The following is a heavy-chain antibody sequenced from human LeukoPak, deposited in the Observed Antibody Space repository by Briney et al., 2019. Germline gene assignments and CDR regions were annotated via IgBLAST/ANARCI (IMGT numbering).Heavy chain of an antibody. CDR3: ARNWLVPLDY. V-gene: IGHV3-48*03. D-gene: IGHD6-19*01. Sequence: GGSLRLSCAASGFTFSSYEMNWVRQAPGKGLEWVSYISSSGSTIYYAASVKGRFTISRDNAKNSLYLQMNSLRAEGTAVYYCARNWLVPLDYWGQGTLVTVSS. J-gene: IGHJ4*02. CDR1: GFTFSSYE. CDR2: ISSSGSTI.